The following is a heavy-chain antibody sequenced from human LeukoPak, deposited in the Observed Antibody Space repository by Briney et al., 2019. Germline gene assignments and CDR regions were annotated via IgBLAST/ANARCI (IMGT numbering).Heavy chain of an antibody. V-gene: IGHV3-48*01. CDR1: GFTFSSYS. J-gene: IGHJ4*02. CDR2: ISSSSSTI. CDR3: ARGGDYGVKIDF. Sequence: PGGSLRLSCAASGFTFSSYSMNWVRQAPGKGLEWVSYISSSSSTIYYADSVKGRFTISRDNSKTTVYLLMNSLTAEDTAFYFCARGGDYGVKIDFWGQGTLVTVSS. D-gene: IGHD3-16*01.